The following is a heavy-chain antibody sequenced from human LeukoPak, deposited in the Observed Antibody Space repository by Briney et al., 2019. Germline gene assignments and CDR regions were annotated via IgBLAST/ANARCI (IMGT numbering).Heavy chain of an antibody. Sequence: VASVKVSCKASGYTFTGYYMHWVRQAPGQGLEWMGWINPNSGGTNYARKLQGRVTMTTDTSTSTAYMELRSLRSDDTAVYYCARIPGHPNYYYYYYMDVWGKGTTVTISS. CDR2: INPNSGGT. J-gene: IGHJ6*03. CDR1: GYTFTGYY. CDR3: ARIPGHPNYYYYYYMDV. V-gene: IGHV1-2*02. D-gene: IGHD1-14*01.